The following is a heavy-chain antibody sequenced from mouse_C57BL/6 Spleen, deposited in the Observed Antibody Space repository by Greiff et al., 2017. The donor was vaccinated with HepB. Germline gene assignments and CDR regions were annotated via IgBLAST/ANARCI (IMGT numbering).Heavy chain of an antibody. J-gene: IGHJ3*01. CDR3: ANARYYYGSSLFAY. V-gene: IGHV14-3*01. CDR1: GFNIKNTY. D-gene: IGHD1-1*01. Sequence: VQLKESVAELVRPGASVKLSCTASGFNIKNTYMHWVKQRPEQGLEWIGRIDPANGNTKYAPKFQGKATITADTSSNTAYLQLSSLTSEDTAIYYCANARYYYGSSLFAYWGQGTLVTVSA. CDR2: IDPANGNT.